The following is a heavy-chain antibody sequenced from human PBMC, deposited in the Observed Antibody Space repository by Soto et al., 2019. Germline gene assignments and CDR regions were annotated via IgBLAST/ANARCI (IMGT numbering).Heavy chain of an antibody. D-gene: IGHD2-15*01. Sequence: GASVKVSCKASGYTFTGYYMHWVPQAPGQGLEWMGWINPNSAGTNYAQKFQGWVTMTRDTCTSTAYMELSRLRSDDTAVYYCAREAPRYCSGGRCYRNLLWYWGQGTLVTVSS. CDR1: GYTFTGYY. CDR3: AREAPRYCSGGRCYRNLLWY. V-gene: IGHV1-2*04. J-gene: IGHJ4*02. CDR2: INPNSAGT.